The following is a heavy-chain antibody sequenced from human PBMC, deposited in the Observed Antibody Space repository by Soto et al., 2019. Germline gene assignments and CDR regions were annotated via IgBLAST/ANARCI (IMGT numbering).Heavy chain of an antibody. CDR1: GGSISSYY. V-gene: IGHV4-4*07. CDR3: ARNYLEHWFDP. CDR2: IHISGIT. Sequence: PSETLSLTCTVSGGSISSYYWSWIRQPAGKGLECIGRIHISGITNYNPSLKSRVTMSVDTSKNQFSLKLSSVTAADTAVYYCARNYLEHWFDPWGQGTLVTVSS. D-gene: IGHD3-10*01. J-gene: IGHJ5*02.